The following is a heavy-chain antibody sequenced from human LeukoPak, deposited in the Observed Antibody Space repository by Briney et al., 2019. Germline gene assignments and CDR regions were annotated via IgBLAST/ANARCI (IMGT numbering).Heavy chain of an antibody. J-gene: IGHJ6*03. CDR2: ISSSGSTI. Sequence: LSLTCAVYGGSFSGYYWSWIRQAPGKGLEWVSYISSSGSTIYYADSAKGRFTISRDNAKNSLYLQMNSLRAEDTAVYYCARAVGDYVPRVYYYMDVWGKGTTVTISS. D-gene: IGHD4-17*01. V-gene: IGHV3-11*01. CDR1: GGSFSGYY. CDR3: ARAVGDYVPRVYYYMDV.